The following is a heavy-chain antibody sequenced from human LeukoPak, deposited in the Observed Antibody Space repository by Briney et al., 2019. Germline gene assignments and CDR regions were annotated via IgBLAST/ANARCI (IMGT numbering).Heavy chain of an antibody. V-gene: IGHV3-30*04. D-gene: IGHD3-10*01. Sequence: PGRSLRLSCAASGFTFSSYAMHWVRQAPGKGLEWVAVISYDGSNKYYADSVKGRFTTSRDNSKNTLYLQMNSLRAEDTAVYYCARDVGSHFDYWGQGTLVTVSS. CDR2: ISYDGSNK. J-gene: IGHJ4*02. CDR1: GFTFSSYA. CDR3: ARDVGSHFDY.